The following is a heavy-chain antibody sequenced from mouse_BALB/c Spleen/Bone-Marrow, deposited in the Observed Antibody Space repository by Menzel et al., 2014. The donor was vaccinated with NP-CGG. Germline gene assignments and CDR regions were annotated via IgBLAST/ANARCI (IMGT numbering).Heavy chain of an antibody. V-gene: IGHV7-3*02. J-gene: IGHJ1*01. CDR2: IRSKANGYTT. CDR3: ARDTVITTHWYFDV. D-gene: IGHD2-4*01. Sequence: EVKLMESGGGLGQPGGSLRLSCATSGFTFTDYYMSWVRQPPGKALEWLGFIRSKANGYTTEYSASVKGRFTISRDNSQSILYLQMNTLRAEDSATYYCARDTVITTHWYFDVWGAGTTVTVPS. CDR1: GFTFTDYY.